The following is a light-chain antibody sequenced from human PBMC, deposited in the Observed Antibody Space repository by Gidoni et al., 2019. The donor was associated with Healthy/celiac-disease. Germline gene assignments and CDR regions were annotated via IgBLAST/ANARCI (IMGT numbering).Light chain of an antibody. CDR3: QQLNSYPRSS. V-gene: IGKV1-9*01. J-gene: IGKJ2*04. Sequence: DIQLTQSPPFLSASVGDRVTITCRASQGISSYLAWYQQKPGKAPKLLIYAASTLHSGVPSRFSGSGSGTEFTLTISSLQPEDFATYYCQQLNSYPRSSFGQGTKLEIK. CDR1: QGISSY. CDR2: AAS.